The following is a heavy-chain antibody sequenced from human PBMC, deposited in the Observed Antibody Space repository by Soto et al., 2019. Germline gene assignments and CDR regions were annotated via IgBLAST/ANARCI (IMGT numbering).Heavy chain of an antibody. D-gene: IGHD5-12*01. Sequence: EVQLLESGGGLVQSGGSLRLSCAASGFTFNTCDMNWVRQSPGKGLEWVSAISGSGGSKHYADAVKGRFTISRDNSNNTLYLQMNSLRADDTAVYYCAKEKMTRSGFDAFDVWGQGTMVTVSS. CDR2: ISGSGGSK. CDR3: AKEKMTRSGFDAFDV. V-gene: IGHV3-23*01. J-gene: IGHJ3*01. CDR1: GFTFNTCD.